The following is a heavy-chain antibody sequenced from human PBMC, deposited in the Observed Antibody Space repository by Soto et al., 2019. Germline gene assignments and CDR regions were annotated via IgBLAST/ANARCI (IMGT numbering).Heavy chain of an antibody. CDR2: ISYDGSNK. CDR3: ARVGCSRTSCYTNYDY. CDR1: GFTFGSYA. J-gene: IGHJ4*02. D-gene: IGHD2-2*02. Sequence: QVQLVESGGGVVQPGRSLRLSCAASGFTFGSYAMHWVRQAPGKGLEWVAVISYDGSNKYYADSVKGRFTISRDNSKNTLYLQMNSLRAEDTAVYYCARVGCSRTSCYTNYDYWGQGTLVTVSS. V-gene: IGHV3-30-3*01.